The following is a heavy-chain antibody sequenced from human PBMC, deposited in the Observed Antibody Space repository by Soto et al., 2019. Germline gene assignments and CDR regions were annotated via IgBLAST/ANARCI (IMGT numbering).Heavy chain of an antibody. D-gene: IGHD6-13*01. CDR3: TTFQQLVLDY. V-gene: IGHV3-15*01. CDR1: GFTFSNAW. Sequence: GGSLRLSCAASGFTFSNAWMSWVRQATGKGLEWVGRIKSKTDGESTDYAEPVKGRFTISRDDSKNTLYLQMNSLKTEDTAVYYCTTFQQLVLDYLGHGTLVTVSS. J-gene: IGHJ4*01. CDR2: IKSKTDGEST.